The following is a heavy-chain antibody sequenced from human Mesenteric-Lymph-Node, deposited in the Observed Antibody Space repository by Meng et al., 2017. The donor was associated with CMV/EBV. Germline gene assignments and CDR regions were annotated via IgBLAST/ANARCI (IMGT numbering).Heavy chain of an antibody. V-gene: IGHV4-39*07. CDR3: ARWTTGWFDP. J-gene: IGHJ5*02. CDR2: IYYSGST. Sequence: LPCPVSGGSISSSSYYWGWIRQPPGKGLEWIGSIYYSGSTYYNPSLKSRVTISVDTSKNQFSLKLSSVTAADTAVYYCARWTTGWFDPWGQGTLVTVSS. D-gene: IGHD4-11*01. CDR1: GGSISSSSYY.